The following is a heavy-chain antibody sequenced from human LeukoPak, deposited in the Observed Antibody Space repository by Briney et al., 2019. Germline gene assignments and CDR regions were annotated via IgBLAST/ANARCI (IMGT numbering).Heavy chain of an antibody. Sequence: SETLSLTCTVSGGSISSYYWSWIRQPPGKGLEWIGYIYYSGSTNYNPSLKSRVTISVDTSKNQFSLKLSSVTAADTAVYYCARYSGSYYDAFDIWGQGTMVTVYS. D-gene: IGHD1-26*01. V-gene: IGHV4-59*01. CDR3: ARYSGSYYDAFDI. CDR2: IYYSGST. J-gene: IGHJ3*02. CDR1: GGSISSYY.